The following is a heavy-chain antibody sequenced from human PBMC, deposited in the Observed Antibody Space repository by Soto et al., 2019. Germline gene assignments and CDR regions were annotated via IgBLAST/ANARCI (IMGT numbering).Heavy chain of an antibody. CDR2: ISGSGGST. J-gene: IGHJ6*03. CDR3: AKDRGFGDYYYYYYMDV. Sequence: GGSLRLSCAASGFTFSSYAMSWVRQAPGKGLEWVSAISGSGGSTYYADSVKGRLTISRDNSKNTLYLQMNSLRAEDAAVYYCAKDRGFGDYYYYYYMDVWGKGTTVTVSS. CDR1: GFTFSSYA. D-gene: IGHD3-16*01. V-gene: IGHV3-23*01.